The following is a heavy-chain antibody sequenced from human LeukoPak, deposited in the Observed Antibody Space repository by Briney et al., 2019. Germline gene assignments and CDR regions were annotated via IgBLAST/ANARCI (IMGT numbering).Heavy chain of an antibody. CDR3: ARGGSFPWNIAVAGTLPSDY. D-gene: IGHD6-19*01. CDR2: INPNSGGT. CDR1: GYTFTGYY. J-gene: IGHJ4*02. Sequence: ASVKVSCKASGYTFTGYYMHWVRQAPGQGLEWMGWINPNSGGTNYAQKFQGRVTMTRDTSISTAYMELSRLRSDDTAVYYCARGGSFPWNIAVAGTLPSDYWGQRTLVTVSS. V-gene: IGHV1-2*02.